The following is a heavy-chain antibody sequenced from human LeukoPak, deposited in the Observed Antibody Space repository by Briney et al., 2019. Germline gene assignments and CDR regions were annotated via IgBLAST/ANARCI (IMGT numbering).Heavy chain of an antibody. CDR3: ARLFSSSSASGVDY. CDR2: ISSSSSYI. D-gene: IGHD6-6*01. V-gene: IGHV3-21*01. J-gene: IGHJ4*02. CDR1: GFTFSSYS. Sequence: GGSLTLSCAASGFTFSSYSMNWVRQAPGKGLEWVSSISSSSSYIYYADSVKGRFTISRDNAKNSLYLQMNSLRAEDTAVYYCARLFSSSSASGVDYWGQGTLVTVSS.